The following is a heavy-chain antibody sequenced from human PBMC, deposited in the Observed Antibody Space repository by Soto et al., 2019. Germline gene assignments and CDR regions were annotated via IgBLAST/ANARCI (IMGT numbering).Heavy chain of an antibody. CDR1: GFTVGNNY. V-gene: IGHV3-53*01. D-gene: IGHD3-10*01. J-gene: IGHJ4*02. Sequence: EVQLVESGGGLIQPGGSLKLSCAASGFTVGNNYMSWVRQAPGKGLEWVSLIYSTGTTKYADSVKGRFTVSRDNAKNTLYLQMNILRAEDTAVYYCAKDGRGSGSHYNSFAYWGQGTLVTVS. CDR2: IYSTGTT. CDR3: AKDGRGSGSHYNSFAY.